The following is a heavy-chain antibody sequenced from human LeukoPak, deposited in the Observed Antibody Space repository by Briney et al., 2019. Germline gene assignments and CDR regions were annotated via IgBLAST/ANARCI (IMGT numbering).Heavy chain of an antibody. J-gene: IGHJ6*03. CDR3: ARCLGDDFWSGYYHQAYYMDV. D-gene: IGHD3-3*01. CDR1: GGSISSGGYY. V-gene: IGHV4-30-2*01. Sequence: TSQTLSLTCTVSGGSISSGGYYWSWIRQPPGKSLEWIGYIYHSGSTYYNPSLKSRVTISVDRSKNQFSLKLSSVTAADTAVYYCARCLGDDFWSGYYHQAYYMDVWGKGTTVTVSS. CDR2: IYHSGST.